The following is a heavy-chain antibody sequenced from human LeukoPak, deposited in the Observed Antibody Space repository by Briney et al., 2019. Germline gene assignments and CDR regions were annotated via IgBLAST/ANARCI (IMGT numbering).Heavy chain of an antibody. CDR2: IRYDGSNK. J-gene: IGHJ4*02. CDR3: AKDRPLYCSSTSCPQGYYLDY. CDR1: GFTFSSYG. V-gene: IGHV3-30*02. D-gene: IGHD2-2*01. Sequence: GGSLRLSCAASGFTFSSYGMHWVRQVPGKGLEWVAFIRYDGSNKYYADSVKGRFTISRDNSKNTVYVQMNSLRAEDTAVYYCAKDRPLYCSSTSCPQGYYLDYWGQGTLVTVSS.